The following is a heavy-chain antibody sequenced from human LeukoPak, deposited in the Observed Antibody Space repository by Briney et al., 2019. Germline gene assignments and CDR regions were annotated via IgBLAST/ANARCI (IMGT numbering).Heavy chain of an antibody. D-gene: IGHD3-9*01. V-gene: IGHV4-39*01. Sequence: SETLSLTCTVAGGSITSSSGYNWGWIRQSPGKGLGWIGTIHHSGTTYYSLSLRSRLTISVDSSKNRFSLRLSSVTAADTAVYFCATLPTGFPNWFDLWGRGTLVTVSS. CDR2: IHHSGTT. CDR3: ATLPTGFPNWFDL. CDR1: GGSITSSSGYN. J-gene: IGHJ5*02.